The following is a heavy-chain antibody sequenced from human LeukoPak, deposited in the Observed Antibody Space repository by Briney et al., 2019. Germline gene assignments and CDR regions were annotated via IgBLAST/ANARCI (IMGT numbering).Heavy chain of an antibody. D-gene: IGHD3-16*01. Sequence: GSSVKVSCKASGGTFNSYAINWVRQAPGQGLEWMGRIIPILGIANYAQKFQGRVTITADKSTSTAYMELSSLRSEDTAVYYCARAEGGLYYYYMDVWGKGTTVTVSS. CDR1: GGTFNSYA. V-gene: IGHV1-69*04. CDR2: IIPILGIA. CDR3: ARAEGGLYYYYMDV. J-gene: IGHJ6*03.